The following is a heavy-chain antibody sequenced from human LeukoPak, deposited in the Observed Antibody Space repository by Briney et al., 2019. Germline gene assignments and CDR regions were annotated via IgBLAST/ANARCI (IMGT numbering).Heavy chain of an antibody. CDR3: TTDPVVVVPAAIPFDI. J-gene: IGHJ3*02. V-gene: IGHV3-15*01. CDR2: IKSKTDGGTT. Sequence: GGSLRLSCAASGFTFSNAWMSWVRQAPGKGLEWVGRIKSKTDGGTTDYAAPVKGRFTISRDGSKNTLYLQMNSLKTEDTAVYYCTTDPVVVVPAAIPFDIWGQGTMVTVSS. CDR1: GFTFSNAW. D-gene: IGHD2-2*01.